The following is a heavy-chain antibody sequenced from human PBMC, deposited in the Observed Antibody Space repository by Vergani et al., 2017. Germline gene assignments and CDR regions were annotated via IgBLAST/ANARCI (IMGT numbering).Heavy chain of an antibody. CDR3: ARVGGGPFFDY. J-gene: IGHJ4*02. Sequence: QVQLQESGPGLVKPSETLSLTCTVSGGSISSYYWSWIRQPAGKGLEWSGRIYMNGNTNYNPSLKSRVALSVDTYKNQFSLKLTSVTAANTAIYYCARVGGGPFFDYWGQGTLVTVSS. CDR2: IYMNGNT. CDR1: GGSISSYY. D-gene: IGHD3-16*01. V-gene: IGHV4-4*07.